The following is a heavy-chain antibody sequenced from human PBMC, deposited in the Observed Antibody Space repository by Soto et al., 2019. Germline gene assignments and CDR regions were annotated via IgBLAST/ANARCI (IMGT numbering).Heavy chain of an antibody. V-gene: IGHV1-2*04. Sequence: ASVKVSCKASGYTFTGYYMHWVRQAPGQGLEWMGWINPNSGGTNYAQKFQGWVTMTRDTSISTAYMELSRLRSDDTAVYYCARGPYNCYDTANYGMDVWGQGTTVTVSS. CDR1: GYTFTGYY. D-gene: IGHD3-22*01. CDR3: ARGPYNCYDTANYGMDV. CDR2: INPNSGGT. J-gene: IGHJ6*02.